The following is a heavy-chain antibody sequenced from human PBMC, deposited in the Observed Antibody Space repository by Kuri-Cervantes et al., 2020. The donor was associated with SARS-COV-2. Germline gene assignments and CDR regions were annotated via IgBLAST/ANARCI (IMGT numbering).Heavy chain of an antibody. D-gene: IGHD6-19*01. V-gene: IGHV3-21*01. CDR2: ISSSSSYI. CDR3: AKDWIIAVAGSGVLYFDY. CDR1: GFTFSSYS. J-gene: IGHJ4*02. Sequence: LTCAASGFTFSSYSMNWVRQAPGKGLEWVTSISSSSSYIYYADSVKGRFTISRDNSKNTLYLQMNSLRAEDTAVYYCAKDWIIAVAGSGVLYFDYWGQGTLVTVSS.